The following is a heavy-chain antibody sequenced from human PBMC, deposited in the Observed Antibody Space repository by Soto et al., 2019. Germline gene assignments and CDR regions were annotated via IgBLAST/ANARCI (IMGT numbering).Heavy chain of an antibody. Sequence: ASVKVSCKASGYTFTSYAMHWVREAPGQRLEWMGWINAGNGNTKYSRKFQGRVTITRDTSASTAYMELSSLRSEDTAVYYCARDRRGSFDYWGQGTLVTVSS. D-gene: IGHD6-6*01. V-gene: IGHV1-3*01. CDR3: ARDRRGSFDY. CDR1: GYTFTSYA. CDR2: INAGNGNT. J-gene: IGHJ4*02.